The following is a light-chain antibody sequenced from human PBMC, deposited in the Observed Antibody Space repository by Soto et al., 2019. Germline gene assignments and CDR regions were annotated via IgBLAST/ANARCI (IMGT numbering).Light chain of an antibody. CDR2: DAS. CDR3: QQRSNWPFT. V-gene: IGKV3-11*01. Sequence: EIVLTQSPATLSLSPGERATLSCRASQSVSSYLAWYQQKPGQAPRLLIYDASNRATGIPARFSGSGSGTDFTLTISSLEPEDFAVYYCQQRSNWPFTFGQGTRPENK. J-gene: IGKJ5*01. CDR1: QSVSSY.